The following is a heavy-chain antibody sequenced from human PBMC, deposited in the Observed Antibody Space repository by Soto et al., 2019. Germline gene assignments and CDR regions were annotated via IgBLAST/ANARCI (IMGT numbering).Heavy chain of an antibody. CDR3: LSHDGYCTASSCYA. CDR2: IYPGDSDT. J-gene: IGHJ4*02. CDR1: GYRFTSYW. D-gene: IGHD2-15*01. Sequence: PGESLKISCKGSGYRFTSYWLGWVRRVPGKCLEWMGVIYPGDSDTRYSPSFQGQVTISADKSISTAYLQWSSLQASDTAMYYCLSHDGYCTASSCYAWGQGTVVTVSA. V-gene: IGHV5-51*01.